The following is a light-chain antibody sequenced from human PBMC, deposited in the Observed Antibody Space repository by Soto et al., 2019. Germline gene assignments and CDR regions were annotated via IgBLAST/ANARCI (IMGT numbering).Light chain of an antibody. V-gene: IGLV1-40*01. CDR1: SSNIGAGYD. CDR2: GNS. J-gene: IGLJ2*01. Sequence: QSVLTQPPSVSGAPGQRVTISCTGSSSNIGAGYDVHWYQQLPGTAPKLLIYGNSNRPSGVPDRFSGSKSGTSASLAITGLQAGDEADYYCQSYDSSRGVFGGGTKLTVL. CDR3: QSYDSSRGV.